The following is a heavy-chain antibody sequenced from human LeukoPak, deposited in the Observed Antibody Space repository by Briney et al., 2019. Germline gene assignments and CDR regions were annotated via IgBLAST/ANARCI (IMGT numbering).Heavy chain of an antibody. CDR2: IYYSGST. Sequence: SETLSLTCTVSGGSVSSGDYYWSWIRQPPGKGLEWIGYIYYSGSTYYNPSLKSRVTISVDTSKNQFSLKLSSVTAADTAVYYCARERRGYSYGSRPFDYWGQGTLVTVSS. V-gene: IGHV4-30-4*01. D-gene: IGHD5-18*01. CDR1: GGSVSSGDYY. J-gene: IGHJ4*02. CDR3: ARERRGYSYGSRPFDY.